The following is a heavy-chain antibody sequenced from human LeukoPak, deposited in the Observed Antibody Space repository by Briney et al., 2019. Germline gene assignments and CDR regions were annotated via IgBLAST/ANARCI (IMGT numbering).Heavy chain of an antibody. Sequence: SETLSLTCTVSGDSFSSYHWSWLRQPPGKGLEWIGYISSSGSTSYNPSPKSRVTISVDTSKNQFSLKLTSVTAADTAVYYCARVGRGDHTWGSYYCDHWGQGTLVSVSS. CDR3: ARVGRGDHTWGSYYCDH. D-gene: IGHD3-16*01. CDR2: ISSSGST. V-gene: IGHV4-59*01. J-gene: IGHJ4*02. CDR1: GDSFSSYH.